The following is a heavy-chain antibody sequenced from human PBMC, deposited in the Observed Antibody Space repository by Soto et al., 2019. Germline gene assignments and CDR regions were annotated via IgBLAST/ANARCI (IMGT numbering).Heavy chain of an antibody. J-gene: IGHJ4*02. CDR3: ARDSTDADSGSYSGDY. Sequence: GSLRLSCAASGFTFSSYSMNWVRQAPGKGLEWVSYISSSSSTMYYADSVKGRFTISRDNAKNSLFLHMNSLRDEDTAVYYCARDSTDADSGSYSGDYWGQGALVTVSS. CDR2: ISSSSSTM. D-gene: IGHD1-26*01. CDR1: GFTFSSYS. V-gene: IGHV3-48*02.